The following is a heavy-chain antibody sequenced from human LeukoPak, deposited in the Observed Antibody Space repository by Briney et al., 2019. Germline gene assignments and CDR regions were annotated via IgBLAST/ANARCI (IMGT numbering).Heavy chain of an antibody. CDR3: VNDQARERGY. J-gene: IGHJ4*02. D-gene: IGHD1-1*01. V-gene: IGHV3-7*01. Sequence: GGSLRLSCVVSGFTFGHYWMSWVRQAPGKGLEWVANINQNENEKYYVDFVKGRFTVFRDNAKNSLYLQMSSLRAEDTAVYYCVNDQARERGYWGQGTLVTVSS. CDR2: INQNENEK. CDR1: GFTFGHYW.